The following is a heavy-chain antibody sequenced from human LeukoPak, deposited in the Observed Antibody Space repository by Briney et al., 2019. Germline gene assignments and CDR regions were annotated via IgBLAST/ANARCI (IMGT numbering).Heavy chain of an antibody. V-gene: IGHV3-7*01. CDR2: IKEDGSEK. J-gene: IGHJ4*02. Sequence: GGSLRLSCAASGFSVGSHWMTLVRQATGKGLEWVANIKEDGSEKYYVASVKGRFTISRDNAKNSLYLQMNSLRAEDTAVYYCTRDGDRAWGQGTLVTVSS. CDR3: TRDGDRA. CDR1: GFSVGSHW. D-gene: IGHD4-17*01.